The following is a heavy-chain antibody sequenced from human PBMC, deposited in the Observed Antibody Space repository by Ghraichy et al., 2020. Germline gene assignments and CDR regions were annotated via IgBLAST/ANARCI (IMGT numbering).Heavy chain of an antibody. D-gene: IGHD4-17*01. J-gene: IGHJ4*02. V-gene: IGHV4-4*02. CDR3: ARGEGGDAGFDY. CDR2: IYHSGST. Sequence: GSLRLSCAVSGGSISSSNWWSWVRQPPGKGLEWIGEIYHSGSTNYNPSLKSRVTISVDKSKNQFSLKLSSVTAADTVVYYCARGEGGDAGFDYWGQGTLVTVSS. CDR1: GGSISSSNW.